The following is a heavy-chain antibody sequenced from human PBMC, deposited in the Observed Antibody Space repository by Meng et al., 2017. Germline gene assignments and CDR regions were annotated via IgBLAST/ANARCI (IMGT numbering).Heavy chain of an antibody. CDR1: GGSISSGGYY. CDR2: IYYSGST. CDR3: ARDSYLTDYYDSSRYYKHDAFDI. V-gene: IGHV4-31*03. Sequence: SDTLSLTCTVSGGSISSGGYYWSWIRQHPGKGLEWIGYIYYSGSTYYNPSLKSRVTISVDTSKNQFSLKLSSVTAADTAVYYCARDSYLTDYYDSSRYYKHDAFDIWGQGKMVTVSS. J-gene: IGHJ3*02. D-gene: IGHD3-22*01.